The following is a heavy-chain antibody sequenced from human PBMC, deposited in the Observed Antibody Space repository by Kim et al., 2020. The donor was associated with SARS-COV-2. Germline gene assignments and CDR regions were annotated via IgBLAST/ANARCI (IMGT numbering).Heavy chain of an antibody. CDR1: GFTFSSYD. J-gene: IGHJ6*02. CDR2: IGTAGDP. Sequence: GGSLRLSCAASGFTFSSYDMHWVRQATGKGLEWVSAIGTAGDPYYPGSVKGRFTISRKNAKNSLYLQMNSPRAGDTAVYYCARGSSDSKYHYYYGMDVWGQGTTVTVSS. D-gene: IGHD3-22*01. CDR3: ARGSSDSKYHYYYGMDV. V-gene: IGHV3-13*05.